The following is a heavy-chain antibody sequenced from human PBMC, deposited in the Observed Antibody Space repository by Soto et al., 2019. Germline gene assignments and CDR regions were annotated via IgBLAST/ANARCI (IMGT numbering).Heavy chain of an antibody. D-gene: IGHD2-21*01. CDR2: INHVGGT. Sequence: LSLTCAVYGGFLSESYWTWIRQPPGKGLEWIGEINHVGGTNYNPSLKSRVTMSVDTSQNQFSLRLISVTAADTAMYFCVRIRFQLPSSVVWLDAWGQGTPVTVSS. CDR1: GGFLSESY. J-gene: IGHJ5*02. V-gene: IGHV4-34*01. CDR3: VRIRFQLPSSVVWLDA.